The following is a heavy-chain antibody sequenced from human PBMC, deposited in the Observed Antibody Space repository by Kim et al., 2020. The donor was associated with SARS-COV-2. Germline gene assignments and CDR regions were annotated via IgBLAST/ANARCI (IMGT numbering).Heavy chain of an antibody. V-gene: IGHV7-4-1*02. J-gene: IGHJ6*02. CDR1: GYTFTSYA. CDR2: IYTNTGNP. Sequence: ASVKVSCKASGYTFTSYAMNWVRQAPGQGLEWMGWIYTNTGNPTYAQGFTGRFVFSLDTSVSTAYLQISSLKAEDTAVYYCARVRGLLLWFGELFCYYYYCMDVWGQGTTVTVSS. CDR3: ARVRGLLLWFGELFCYYYYCMDV. D-gene: IGHD3-10*01.